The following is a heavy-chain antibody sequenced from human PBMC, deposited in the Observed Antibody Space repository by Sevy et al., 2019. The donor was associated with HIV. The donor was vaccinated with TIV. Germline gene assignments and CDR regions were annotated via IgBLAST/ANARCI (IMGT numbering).Heavy chain of an antibody. J-gene: IGHJ4*02. CDR3: TIDPVHFL. V-gene: IGHV3-15*01. CDR1: GFTFNNVW. Sequence: GGSLRLSCAASGFTFNNVWMSWVRQGPGKGLEWLGRIKSNTDGATTGYAAPVKGRFTISRDDSKNTLYLQMNGLRTEDTGVYYCTIDPVHFLWGQGTQVTVSS. CDR2: IKSNTDGATT. D-gene: IGHD6-6*01.